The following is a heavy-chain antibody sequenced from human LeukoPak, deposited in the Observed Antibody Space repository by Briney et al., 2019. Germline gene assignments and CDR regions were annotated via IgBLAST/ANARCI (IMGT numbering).Heavy chain of an antibody. J-gene: IGHJ4*02. Sequence: SETLSLTCTVSGGSISSSSYYWGWIRQPPGKGLEWIGSIYYSGSTYYNPSLKSRVTISVDTSKNQFSLKLSSVTAADTAVCYCARVDAAMAHDYWGQGTLVTVSS. V-gene: IGHV4-39*01. CDR1: GGSISSSSYY. CDR2: IYYSGST. D-gene: IGHD5-18*01. CDR3: ARVDAAMAHDY.